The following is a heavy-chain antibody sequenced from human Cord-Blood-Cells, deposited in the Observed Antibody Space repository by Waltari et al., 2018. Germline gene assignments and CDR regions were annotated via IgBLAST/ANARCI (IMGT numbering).Heavy chain of an antibody. D-gene: IGHD2-21*01. CDR2: ISWSSGSI. V-gene: IGHV3-9*01. Sequence: EVQLVESGGGLVQPGRSLRLSCAASGFTFDDYAMHWVRQAPGKGLEWVTSISWSSGSIGYADSVKGRFTISRNNAKNSLYLQMNSLRAEDTALYYCAKDDLLEAYFDYWGQGTLVTVSS. J-gene: IGHJ4*02. CDR3: AKDDLLEAYFDY. CDR1: GFTFDDYA.